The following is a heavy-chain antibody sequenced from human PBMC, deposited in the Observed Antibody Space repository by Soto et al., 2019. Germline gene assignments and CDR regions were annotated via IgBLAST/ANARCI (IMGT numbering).Heavy chain of an antibody. Sequence: SETLSLTCTVSGDSINSGGFYWTWIRQHPGKGLEWIGNIYYSGSTDYNPSLKSRLTISIGTSRNHFSLNLRAVTAADTAVYYCARRADMITFGGLTAFDIWGHGTRVTVAS. J-gene: IGHJ3*02. CDR3: ARRADMITFGGLTAFDI. CDR1: GDSINSGGFY. V-gene: IGHV4-31*03. CDR2: IYYSGST. D-gene: IGHD3-16*01.